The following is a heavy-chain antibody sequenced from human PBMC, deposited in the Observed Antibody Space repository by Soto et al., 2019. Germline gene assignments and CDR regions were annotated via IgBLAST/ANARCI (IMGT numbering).Heavy chain of an antibody. V-gene: IGHV3-9*01. CDR2: ISWNSGSI. Sequence: EVQLVESGGGLVQPGRSLRLSCAASGFTFDDYAMHWVRQAPGKGLEWVSGISWNSGSIGYADSVKGRFTISRDNAKNSLYLQMNSLRAEDTAVYYCAKDMGRTYCGGDCYGIFDYWGQGTLVTVSS. CDR3: AKDMGRTYCGGDCYGIFDY. CDR1: GFTFDDYA. J-gene: IGHJ4*02. D-gene: IGHD2-21*02.